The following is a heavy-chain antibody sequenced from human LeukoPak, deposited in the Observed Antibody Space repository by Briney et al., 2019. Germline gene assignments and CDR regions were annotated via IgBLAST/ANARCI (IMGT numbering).Heavy chain of an antibody. CDR2: IYPRDSDT. D-gene: IGHD2-21*02. Sequence: GESLTISCKGSGYRFAFYWIGWVRQMPGKGLEWMWVIYPRDSDTRHSPSFQGQVTLSVDKSINTAYLQWRSLKASDTAMYYCARQDGDGFYYFDYWGQGTLVTVSS. J-gene: IGHJ4*02. CDR1: GYRFAFYW. V-gene: IGHV5-51*01. CDR3: ARQDGDGFYYFDY.